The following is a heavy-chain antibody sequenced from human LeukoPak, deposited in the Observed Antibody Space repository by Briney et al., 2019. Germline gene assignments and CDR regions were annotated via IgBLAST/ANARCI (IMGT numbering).Heavy chain of an antibody. CDR2: IYPGDSDT. CDR3: ARALSSSWLPAPFDY. J-gene: IGHJ4*02. CDR1: GYSFTSCW. V-gene: IGHV5-51*01. Sequence: GESLKISCKASGYSFTSCWIGWVRQMPGKGLEWMGIIYPGDSDTRYSPSFQGQVTISDDKSISTAYLQWSSLKASDTAMYYCARALSSSWLPAPFDYWGQGTLVTVSS. D-gene: IGHD6-13*01.